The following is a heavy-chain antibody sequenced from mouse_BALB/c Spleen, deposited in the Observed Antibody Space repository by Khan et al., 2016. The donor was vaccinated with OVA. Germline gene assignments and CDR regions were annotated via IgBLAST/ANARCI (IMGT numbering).Heavy chain of an antibody. Sequence: VQLQQSGTVLARPGASVKMSCKASGYTFTSYWMHWVKQRPGQGLEWIGAIYPGNSDINYNQKFKGKAKLTAVTSTSTAYMELNSLTNEDSAVYYCTSNGFGNYESWDYWGQGTTLTVSS. CDR1: GYTFTSYW. CDR3: TSNGFGNYESWDY. J-gene: IGHJ2*01. V-gene: IGHV1-5*01. D-gene: IGHD2-1*01. CDR2: IYPGNSDI.